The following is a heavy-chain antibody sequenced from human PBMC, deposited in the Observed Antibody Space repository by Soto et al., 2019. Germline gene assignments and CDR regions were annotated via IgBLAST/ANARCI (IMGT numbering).Heavy chain of an antibody. Sequence: EVQLVESGGGLVKPGGSLRLSCAASGFTFSSYSMNWVRQAPGKGLEWVSSISSSSTYIYYADSVKGRFTISTDNAMKSLYLQMHSLRAEDTAVYYCARDDLPAANAFDIWGQGTMVTVSS. CDR1: GFTFSSYS. CDR2: ISSSSTYI. CDR3: ARDDLPAANAFDI. V-gene: IGHV3-21*01. D-gene: IGHD2-2*01. J-gene: IGHJ3*02.